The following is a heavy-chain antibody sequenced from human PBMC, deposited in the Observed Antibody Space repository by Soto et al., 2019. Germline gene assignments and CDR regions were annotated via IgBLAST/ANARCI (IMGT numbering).Heavy chain of an antibody. Sequence: PGGSLRLSCAASGFTFSSYSMNWVRQAPGKGLEWVSSISSSSSYIYYADSVKGRFTISRDNAKNSLYLQMNSLRAEDTAVYYCARDRKDYGEYYYYGMDVWGQATTVTVSS. CDR1: GFTFSSYS. J-gene: IGHJ6*02. CDR2: ISSSSSYI. CDR3: ARDRKDYGEYYYYGMDV. V-gene: IGHV3-21*01. D-gene: IGHD4-17*01.